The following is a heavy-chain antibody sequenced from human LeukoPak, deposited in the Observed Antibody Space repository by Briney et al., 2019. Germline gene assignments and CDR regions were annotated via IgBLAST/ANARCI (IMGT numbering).Heavy chain of an antibody. J-gene: IGHJ6*03. CDR3: ARGQRFLEHYYMDV. Sequence: SETLSLTCTVSGASISSGSYYWSWIRQPPGKGLEWIGYIYYSGSTNYNPSLKSRVTISVDTSKNQFSLKLSSVTAADTAVYYCARGQRFLEHYYMDVWGKGTTVTVSS. CDR2: IYYSGST. D-gene: IGHD3-3*01. CDR1: GASISSGSYY. V-gene: IGHV4-61*01.